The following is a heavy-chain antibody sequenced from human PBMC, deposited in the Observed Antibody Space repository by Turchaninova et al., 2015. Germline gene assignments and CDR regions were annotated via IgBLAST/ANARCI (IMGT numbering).Heavy chain of an antibody. V-gene: IGHV1-2*06. J-gene: IGHJ4*02. Sequence: QVQLVQSGAEVENPGASVKVSCKASGYTFTAYYMHWVRQAPGQGLEWMGRINCHSGGPNYATKFQGTCTMTRDTSISTAYMELRRLRSDDTAVYYCAREVPSSSWSYFDYWGQGTLVTVSS. D-gene: IGHD6-13*01. CDR1: GYTFTAYY. CDR2: INCHSGGP. CDR3: AREVPSSSWSYFDY.